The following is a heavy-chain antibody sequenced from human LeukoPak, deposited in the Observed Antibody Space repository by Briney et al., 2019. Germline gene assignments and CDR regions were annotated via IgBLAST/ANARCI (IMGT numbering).Heavy chain of an antibody. V-gene: IGHV4-34*01. Sequence: SETLSLTCAFYGGSFSGYYWSWIRQPPGKGLEWIGEINHSGSTNYNPALRSRVTIAVDTSKIHFSLRLTSVTAADTAVYYCARADNLFDSSGYYWTVWGQGTLVTVSS. J-gene: IGHJ4*02. D-gene: IGHD3-22*01. CDR3: ARADNLFDSSGYYWTV. CDR2: INHSGST. CDR1: GGSFSGYY.